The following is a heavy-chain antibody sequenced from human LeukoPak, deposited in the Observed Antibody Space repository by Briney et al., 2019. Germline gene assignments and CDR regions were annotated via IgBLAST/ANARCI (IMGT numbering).Heavy chain of an antibody. J-gene: IGHJ4*02. D-gene: IGHD6-19*01. CDR2: ISGSGGST. CDR1: GFTFSSYA. Sequence: AGGSLRLSCAASGFTFSSYAMSWVRQAPGKGLEWVSAISGSGGSTYYADSVKGRFTISRDNSKNTLYLQMYSLRAEDTAVYYCAKGGSGWAKTSRPDYWGQGTLVTVSS. CDR3: AKGGSGWAKTSRPDY. V-gene: IGHV3-23*01.